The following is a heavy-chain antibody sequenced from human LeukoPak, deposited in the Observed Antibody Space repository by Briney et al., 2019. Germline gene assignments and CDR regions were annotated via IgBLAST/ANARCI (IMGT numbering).Heavy chain of an antibody. CDR2: ISYDGSNK. V-gene: IGHV3-30-3*01. CDR3: ARSDYIPEEIAVAGTPGG. Sequence: PGGSLRLSCAASGFTFSSYAMHWVRQAPGKGLEWVAVISYDGSNKYYADSVKGRFTISRDNSKNTLYLQMNSLRAEDTAVYYCARSDYIPEEIAVAGTPGGWGQGTLVTVSS. J-gene: IGHJ4*02. D-gene: IGHD6-19*01. CDR1: GFTFSSYA.